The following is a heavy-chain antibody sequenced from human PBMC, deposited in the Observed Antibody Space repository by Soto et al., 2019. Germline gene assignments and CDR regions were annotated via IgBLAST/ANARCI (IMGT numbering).Heavy chain of an antibody. V-gene: IGHV4-30-4*01. J-gene: IGHJ4*02. CDR2: IYYSGST. D-gene: IGHD6-19*01. CDR3: ARDGSSGWYLFDY. Sequence: SETLSLTCTVSGGSISSGDYYWSWIRQPPGKGLEWIGYIYYSGSTYYNPSLKSRVTISVDTSKNQFSLKLSSVTAADTAVYYCARDGSSGWYLFDYWGQGTLVTVSS. CDR1: GGSISSGDYY.